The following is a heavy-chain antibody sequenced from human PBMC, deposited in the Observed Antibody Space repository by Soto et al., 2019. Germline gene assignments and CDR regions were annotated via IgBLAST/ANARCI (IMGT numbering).Heavy chain of an antibody. J-gene: IGHJ4*02. D-gene: IGHD2-2*01. V-gene: IGHV4-59*08. CDR1: GGSIRSYY. Sequence: VQLQESGPGLVKPSETLSLTCTVSGGSIRSYYWSWIRQPPGKGLEWIGYVYYSGSTNYNPSLKSRITLSADTSKNQFSLKLSSVTAADTAVYYCARHDIVAAPAVFDYWGQGALVTVSS. CDR2: VYYSGST. CDR3: ARHDIVAAPAVFDY.